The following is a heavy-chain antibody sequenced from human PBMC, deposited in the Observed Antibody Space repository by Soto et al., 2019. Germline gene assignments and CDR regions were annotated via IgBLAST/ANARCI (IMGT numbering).Heavy chain of an antibody. Sequence: QVQLQESGPGLVKPSQTLSLTCSVSNGSINSAGHFWSWLRQHPGKGLEWLGYIYYTGSTYYNPALQRRAVFSIDTSKTRFSLKLTSVTAADTAVYYCARGFGGVSLDYFDFGGQGTQVTVSS. CDR1: NGSINSAGHF. CDR3: ARGFGGVSLDYFDF. CDR2: IYYTGST. V-gene: IGHV4-31*02. D-gene: IGHD3-16*01. J-gene: IGHJ4*02.